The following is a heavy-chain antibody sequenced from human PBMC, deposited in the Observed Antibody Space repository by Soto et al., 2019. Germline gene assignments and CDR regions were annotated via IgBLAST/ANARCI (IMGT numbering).Heavy chain of an antibody. CDR2: IYYSGST. J-gene: IGHJ4*02. Sequence: SETLSLTCTVSGRSISSVNYYWSWIRQPPGKGLEWIGYIYYSGSTYYNPSLKSRVTISVDRSKNQFSLKLSSVTAADTAVYYCARAYYYKGIDYWGQGTLVTVSS. D-gene: IGHD3-10*01. CDR1: GRSISSVNYY. CDR3: ARAYYYKGIDY. V-gene: IGHV4-30-4*01.